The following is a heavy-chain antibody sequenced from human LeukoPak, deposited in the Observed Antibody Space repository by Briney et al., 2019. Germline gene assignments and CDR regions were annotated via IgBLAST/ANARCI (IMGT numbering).Heavy chain of an antibody. D-gene: IGHD4-23*01. J-gene: IGHJ3*02. Sequence: SETLSLTCAVYGGSFSGYYWSWIRQPPGKGLEWIGEINHSGSTNYNPSLKSRVTISVDTSKNQFSLKLSSVTAADTAVYYCARGRRRQVTAFDIWGQGTMVTVSS. CDR2: INHSGST. V-gene: IGHV4-34*01. CDR1: GGSFSGYY. CDR3: ARGRRRQVTAFDI.